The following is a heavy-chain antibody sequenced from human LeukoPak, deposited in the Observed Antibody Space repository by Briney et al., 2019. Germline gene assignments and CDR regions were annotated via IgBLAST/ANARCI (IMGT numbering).Heavy chain of an antibody. CDR3: AKEGGIAAKGFDY. V-gene: IGHV3-21*04. D-gene: IGHD6-13*01. CDR1: GFTFSSYS. J-gene: IGHJ4*02. Sequence: PGGSLRLSCAASGFTFSSYSMNWVRQAPGKGLEWVSSISSSSSYIYYADSVKGRFTISRDNAKNSLYLQMNSLRAEDTALYYCAKEGGIAAKGFDYWGQGTLVTVSS. CDR2: ISSSSSYI.